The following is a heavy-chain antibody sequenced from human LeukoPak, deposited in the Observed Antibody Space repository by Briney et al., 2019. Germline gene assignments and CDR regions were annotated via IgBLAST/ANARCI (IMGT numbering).Heavy chain of an antibody. D-gene: IGHD4-17*01. Sequence: SETLSLTCAVSGYSISSGYYWGWIRQPPGKGLEWIGSIYHSGSTYYNPSLKSRVTISVDTSKNQFSLKLSSVTAADTAVYYCASKASDYAFDYWGQGTLDTVSS. CDR3: ASKASDYAFDY. CDR1: GYSISSGYY. J-gene: IGHJ4*02. CDR2: IYHSGST. V-gene: IGHV4-38-2*01.